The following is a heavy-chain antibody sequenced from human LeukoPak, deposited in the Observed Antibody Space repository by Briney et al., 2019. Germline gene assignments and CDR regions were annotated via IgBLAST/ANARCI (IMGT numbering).Heavy chain of an antibody. Sequence: ASVKVSCKASGYTFTSYGISWVRQAPGQGLEWMGWISAYNGNTNYAQKPQGRVTMTTDTSTSTAYMELGSLRSDDTAVYYCARVQKDGYNIYYYYGMDVWGQGTTVTVSS. CDR2: ISAYNGNT. V-gene: IGHV1-18*01. CDR3: ARVQKDGYNIYYYYGMDV. J-gene: IGHJ6*02. CDR1: GYTFTSYG. D-gene: IGHD5-24*01.